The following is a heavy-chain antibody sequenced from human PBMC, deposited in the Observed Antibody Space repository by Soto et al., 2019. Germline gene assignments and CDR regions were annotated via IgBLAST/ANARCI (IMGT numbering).Heavy chain of an antibody. CDR1: GGSVTSGNYY. D-gene: IGHD2-2*01. CDR3: ARDGSPNVPAVMRWLDP. V-gene: IGHV4-31*03. Sequence: SETLSLTCSVSGGSVTSGNYYWTWIRQRPGKGLEWIGHIFNSGNAYYNPSLKRRASISADTSKNQFSLRLTSVTAADAAVYFRARDGSPNVPAVMRWLDPWGQGTMVTVSS. J-gene: IGHJ5*02. CDR2: IFNSGNA.